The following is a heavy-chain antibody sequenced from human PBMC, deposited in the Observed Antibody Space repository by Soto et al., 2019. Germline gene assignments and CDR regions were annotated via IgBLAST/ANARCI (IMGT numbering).Heavy chain of an antibody. D-gene: IGHD1-7*01. CDR1: RYIFTSYY. Sequence: VNVSFECCRYIFTSYYMHWVRQAPGQGLEWMGIINPSGGSTSYAQKFQGRVTMTRDTSTSTVYMELSSLRSEDTAVYYYARSRWNWNYSYYYYGMDVWGQGTTVTVPS. CDR3: ARSRWNWNYSYYYYGMDV. CDR2: INPSGGST. J-gene: IGHJ6*02. V-gene: IGHV1-46*01.